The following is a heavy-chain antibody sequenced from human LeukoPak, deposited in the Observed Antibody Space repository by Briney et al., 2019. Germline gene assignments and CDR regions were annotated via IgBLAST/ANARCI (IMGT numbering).Heavy chain of an antibody. CDR3: ARDLGGSYHPLPVEG. D-gene: IGHD3-16*02. CDR2: IYYSGST. V-gene: IGHV4-59*01. Sequence: SETLSLTCTVSGGSISSYYWSWIPQPPGKGLEWIGYIYYSGSTNYNPSLKSRVTISVDTSKNQFSLKLSSVTAADTAVYYCARDLGGSYHPLPVEGWGKGTTVTVSS. CDR1: GGSISSYY. J-gene: IGHJ6*04.